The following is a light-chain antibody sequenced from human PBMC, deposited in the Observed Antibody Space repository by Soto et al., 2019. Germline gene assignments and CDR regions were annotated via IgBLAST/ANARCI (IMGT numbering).Light chain of an antibody. CDR3: QQYNSYLYT. V-gene: IGKV1-5*01. J-gene: IGKJ2*01. CDR2: DAS. Sequence: DIQMTQSPSTLSASVGDRVTITCRASQSISSWLAWYQQKPGKAPKLLIYDASSLESGFPSRFSGSGSGTEFTLTINSLQPDDFATYYCQQYNSYLYTFGQGTNLEIK. CDR1: QSISSW.